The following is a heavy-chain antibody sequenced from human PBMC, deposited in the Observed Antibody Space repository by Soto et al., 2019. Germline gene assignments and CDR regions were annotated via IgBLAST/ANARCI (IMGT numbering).Heavy chain of an antibody. CDR1: GFTFSSYG. D-gene: IGHD6-13*01. Sequence: QVQLVESGGGVVQPGRSLRLSCAASGFTFSSYGMHWVRQAPGKGLEWVAVIWYDGSNKYYADSGKGRFTISRENSKNTLYLQMNSLRAEDTAVYYCARWGIAAGDYWGQGTLVTVSS. CDR2: IWYDGSNK. CDR3: ARWGIAAGDY. V-gene: IGHV3-33*01. J-gene: IGHJ4*02.